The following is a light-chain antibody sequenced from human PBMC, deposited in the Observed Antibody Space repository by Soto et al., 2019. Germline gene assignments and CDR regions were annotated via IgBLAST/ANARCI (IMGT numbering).Light chain of an antibody. CDR1: NSNIGRNP. Sequence: QSVLTQAPSASGTPGQRFAISCSGSNSNIGRNPVNWYQQLPGTAPKLLIYSENQRPSGVPDRFSGSKYGTSASLAISGLQSEDEADYYCAAWDDRLNGYVFGTGTKVTVL. CDR2: SEN. V-gene: IGLV1-44*01. CDR3: AAWDDRLNGYV. J-gene: IGLJ1*01.